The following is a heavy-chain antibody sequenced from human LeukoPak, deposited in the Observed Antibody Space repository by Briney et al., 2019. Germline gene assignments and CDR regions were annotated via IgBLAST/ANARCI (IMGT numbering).Heavy chain of an antibody. D-gene: IGHD3-16*01. CDR2: INPNSGGT. V-gene: IGHV1-2*02. J-gene: IGHJ4*02. Sequence: ASVKVSCKASGYTFIDYYMHWVRQAPGQGFEWMGWINPNSGGTNYAQIFQGRVTMTRDTSISTAYMELSRLRSGDTAVYYCARRLRTRFDADFDYWGQGTLVTVSS. CDR3: ARRLRTRFDADFDY. CDR1: GYTFIDYY.